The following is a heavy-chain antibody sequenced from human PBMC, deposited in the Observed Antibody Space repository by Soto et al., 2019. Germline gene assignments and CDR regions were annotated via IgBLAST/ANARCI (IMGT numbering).Heavy chain of an antibody. D-gene: IGHD1-1*01. CDR2: IWYDGSNK. CDR1: GFMVSSYG. V-gene: IGHV3-33*01. J-gene: IGHJ6*02. Sequence: QVQLVESGGDGVHPGRSLRLACAASGFMVSSYGMHWVHQAPGKGLEWVAVIWYDGSNKDYVDSVKGRFTISRDNSKNPVYLQMNRRRAEDTAVSHCATWGYKSKWYGADGVDVLGQGTTVTFSS. CDR3: ATWGYKSKWYGADGVDV.